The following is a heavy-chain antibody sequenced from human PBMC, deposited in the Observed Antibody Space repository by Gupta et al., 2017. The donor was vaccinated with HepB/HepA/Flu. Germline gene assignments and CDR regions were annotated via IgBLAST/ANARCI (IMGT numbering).Heavy chain of an antibody. Sequence: QLQLQESGPGLVKPSETLSLTCTVYGGSISSSSYYWGWIRQPPGKGLEWIGSIYYSGSTYYNPSLKSRVTISVDTSKNQFSLKLSSVTAADTAVYYCARHKSPYCSSTSCYILWYFDLWGRGTLVTGAS. CDR1: GGSISSSSYY. V-gene: IGHV4-39*01. J-gene: IGHJ2*01. CDR2: IYYSGST. D-gene: IGHD2-2*02. CDR3: ARHKSPYCSSTSCYILWYFDL.